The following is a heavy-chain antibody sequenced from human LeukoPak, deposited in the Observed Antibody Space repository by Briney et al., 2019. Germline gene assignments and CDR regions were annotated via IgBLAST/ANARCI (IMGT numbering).Heavy chain of an antibody. D-gene: IGHD3-9*01. CDR3: ARDLYDILTGSYGMDV. Sequence: GGSLRLSCAASGFTFSSYSINWVRQAPGKGLEWVSYITRSSDVIYYADSVKGRFTVSRDNAGNSLFLQMNSLRAEDTAVYYCARDLYDILTGSYGMDVWGQGTTVTVSS. CDR2: ITRSSDVI. J-gene: IGHJ6*02. CDR1: GFTFSSYS. V-gene: IGHV3-48*01.